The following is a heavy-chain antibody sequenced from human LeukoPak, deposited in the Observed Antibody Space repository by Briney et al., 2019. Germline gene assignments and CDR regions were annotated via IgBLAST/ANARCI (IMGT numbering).Heavy chain of an antibody. CDR2: SRNKASSYTT. D-gene: IGHD1/OR15-1a*01. CDR3: GRIAISANNGMDV. V-gene: IGHV3-72*01. J-gene: IGHJ6*02. Sequence: GGPLRLSCAASGFKFSDHYIDWVRQAPGKGREWVGRSRNKASSYTTEYAASVEGRFTTSRDVSESSLYLQMNSLRTEDTAVYYCGRIAISANNGMDVWGQGTTVTVSS. CDR1: GFKFSDHY.